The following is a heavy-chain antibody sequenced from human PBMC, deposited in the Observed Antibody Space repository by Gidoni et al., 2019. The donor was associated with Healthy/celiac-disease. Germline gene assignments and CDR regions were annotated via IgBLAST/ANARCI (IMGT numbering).Heavy chain of an antibody. V-gene: IGHV2-5*02. J-gene: IGHJ5*02. CDR3: AHGTEQLAHNWFDP. CDR1: GCQLSTRGVG. D-gene: IGHD6-6*01. CDR2: IYWDDDK. Sequence: QITLKESGPTLVKPTQTLTLTCTFSGCQLSTRGVGVGGIRQPPGKALEWLALIYWDDDKRYSPSLKSRLTITKDTSKNQVVLTMTNMDPVDTATYYCAHGTEQLAHNWFDPWGQGTLVTVSS.